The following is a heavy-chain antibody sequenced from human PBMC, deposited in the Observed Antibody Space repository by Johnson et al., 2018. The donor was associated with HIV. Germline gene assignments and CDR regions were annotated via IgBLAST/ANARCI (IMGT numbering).Heavy chain of an antibody. J-gene: IGHJ3*02. Sequence: VQLVESGGGLVQPGGSLRRSCAASGFTVSSNYMNWVRQVPGKGLMWVSRISGDGSSSSYADSVKGRFTISRDNAKNTLYLQLNSLRVEDTAIYYCARAQLLADDAFNNWGQGTMVTVSS. V-gene: IGHV3-74*02. CDR1: GFTVSSNY. CDR2: ISGDGSSS. D-gene: IGHD6-6*01. CDR3: ARAQLLADDAFNN.